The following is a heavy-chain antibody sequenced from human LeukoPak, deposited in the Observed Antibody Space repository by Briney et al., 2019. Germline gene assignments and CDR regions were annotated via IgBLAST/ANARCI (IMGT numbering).Heavy chain of an antibody. CDR3: AKCFGSSSSLFSDY. CDR1: GFTFSNSI. V-gene: IGHV3-23*01. D-gene: IGHD6-6*01. J-gene: IGHJ4*02. Sequence: GGSLRLSCVGSGFTFSNSILSWVRQAPGKGLEWLSTFSGNDGYTYYADSVKGRFTISRDNSKNTLYLQMNSLRAEDTAVYYCAKCFGSSSSLFSDYWGQGTLVTVSS. CDR2: FSGNDGYT.